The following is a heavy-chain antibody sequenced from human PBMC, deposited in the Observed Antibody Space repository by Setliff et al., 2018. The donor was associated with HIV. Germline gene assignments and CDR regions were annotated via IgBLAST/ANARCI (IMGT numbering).Heavy chain of an antibody. V-gene: IGHV4-31*03. D-gene: IGHD4-17*01. CDR2: IFHSGDT. Sequence: SETLSLTCSVSGVSVGSGDYYWHWIRQHPEKALEWIGYIFHSGDTYYNPSLKSRISMSVDTSKNQFSLELTSLTAADTAVYYCARQPPPGDYADYWGRGTLVTVSS. J-gene: IGHJ4*02. CDR3: ARQPPPGDYADY. CDR1: GVSVGSGDYY.